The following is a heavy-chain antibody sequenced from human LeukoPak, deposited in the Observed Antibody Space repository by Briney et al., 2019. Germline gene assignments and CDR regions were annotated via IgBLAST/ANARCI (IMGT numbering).Heavy chain of an antibody. CDR3: ARSAAAGTGDFDY. CDR2: IIPIFGTA. Sequence: GASVKVSCKASGGTFSSYAISWVRQAPGQGLEWMGGIIPIFGTANYAQKFQGRVTITTDESTSTAYMELSSLRSEDTAVYYCARSAAAGTGDFDYWGQGTLVTVSS. J-gene: IGHJ4*02. V-gene: IGHV1-69*05. D-gene: IGHD6-13*01. CDR1: GGTFSSYA.